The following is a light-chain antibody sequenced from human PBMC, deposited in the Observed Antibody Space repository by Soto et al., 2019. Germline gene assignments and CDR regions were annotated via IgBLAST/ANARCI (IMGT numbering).Light chain of an antibody. CDR1: QDSSTW. CDR2: AAS. Sequence: DIQLTQSPSSVSASVGDTVTITCRASQDSSTWLAWYQQRPGQAPKLLVYAASTLQSGVPSRFSGSGSGTEFTLTISSLQAEDVAVYYCQQYYSTPPTFGQGTKVEIK. V-gene: IGKV1D-12*01. J-gene: IGKJ1*01. CDR3: QQYYSTPPT.